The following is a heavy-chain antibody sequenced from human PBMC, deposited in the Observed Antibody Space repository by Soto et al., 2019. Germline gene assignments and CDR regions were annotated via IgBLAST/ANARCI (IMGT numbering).Heavy chain of an antibody. CDR3: ARDLHYDFWSGYYLGMDV. CDR2: IYSTGNT. J-gene: IGHJ6*02. D-gene: IGHD3-3*01. CDR1: GDSIRSSSY. Sequence: SETLSLTCTVSGDSIRSSSYWGWIRQPPGKGLEWIGSIYSTGNTYYNPSLNSQVTISVDTSKNQFSLNVISVTAADTAVYYCARDLHYDFWSGYYLGMDVWGQGTTVIVSS. V-gene: IGHV4-38-2*02.